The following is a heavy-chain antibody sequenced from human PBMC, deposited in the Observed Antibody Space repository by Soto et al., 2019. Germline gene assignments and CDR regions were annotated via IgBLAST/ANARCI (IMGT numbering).Heavy chain of an antibody. D-gene: IGHD1-26*01. CDR2: INPKSGDT. CDR1: GYTFTGYY. Sequence: QVQLVQSGDEVKKSGASLKVSCKASGYTFTGYYIHWVRQAPGQGLEWMGWINPKSGDTNYAQKFKGRVSMTRDTSIPTASREVRRLKSDDTAVYSGPRGPPRMGAPPTYWGRGTLVTVSS. J-gene: IGHJ4*02. V-gene: IGHV1-2*02. CDR3: PRGPPRMGAPPTY.